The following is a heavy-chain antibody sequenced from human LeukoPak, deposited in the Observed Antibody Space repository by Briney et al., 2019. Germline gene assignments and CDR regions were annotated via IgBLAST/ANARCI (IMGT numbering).Heavy chain of an antibody. Sequence: SGGSLRLSCAASGFTLGSYSMNWVRQTPGKGLEWVSYISGSSNAIYYADSMKGRFTISRDNGKNSLYLQMNSLRDEDTAVYYCARNLDTVDYYFDYWGQGTLVTVSS. CDR1: GFTLGSYS. CDR3: ARNLDTVDYYFDY. V-gene: IGHV3-48*02. D-gene: IGHD4-23*01. J-gene: IGHJ4*02. CDR2: ISGSSNAI.